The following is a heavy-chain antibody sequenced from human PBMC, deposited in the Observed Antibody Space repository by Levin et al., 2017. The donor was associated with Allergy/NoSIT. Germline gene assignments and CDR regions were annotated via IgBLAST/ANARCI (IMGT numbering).Heavy chain of an antibody. J-gene: IGHJ4*02. CDR1: GFTFSSYD. Sequence: LSLTCAASGFTFSSYDMHWVRPATGKGLEWVSAIGTAGDTYYPGSVKGRFTISRENAKNSLYLQMNSLRAGDTAVYYCARGGGELGYWGQGTLVTVSS. CDR2: IGTAGDT. D-gene: IGHD1-26*01. V-gene: IGHV3-13*01. CDR3: ARGGGELGY.